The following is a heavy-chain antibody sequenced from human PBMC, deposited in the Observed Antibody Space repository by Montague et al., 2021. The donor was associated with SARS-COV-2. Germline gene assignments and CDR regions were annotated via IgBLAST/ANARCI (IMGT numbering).Heavy chain of an antibody. V-gene: IGHV4-39*07. CDR1: GGSISSSSYY. Sequence: SETLSLTCTVSGGSISSSSYYWGRIRQPPGKGLEWIGSIYYSGSTYYNPPLKSRVTISVDTSKNQFSLELSSVTAADTAVYYCARVGRQQLVRSSGMDVWGQGTTVTVSS. CDR2: IYYSGST. CDR3: ARVGRQQLVRSSGMDV. D-gene: IGHD6-13*01. J-gene: IGHJ6*02.